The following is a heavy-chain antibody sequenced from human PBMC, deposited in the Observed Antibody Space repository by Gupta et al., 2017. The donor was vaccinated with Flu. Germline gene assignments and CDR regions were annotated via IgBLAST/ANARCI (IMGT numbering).Heavy chain of an antibody. CDR2: TSASSDYT. D-gene: IGHD1-26*01. CDR1: GFTFSDYA. Sequence: EVQLLESGGGLEQPGGSLTLSCAASGFTFSDYAMRWGRQAPGKGLEWVSITSASSDYTDYADSVKGRFTVSRDNSKSTLYMQMNSLRAGDTALYYCAKDSGSVGAREVITSWGQGIQVTVSS. V-gene: IGHV3-23*01. CDR3: AKDSGSVGAREVITS. J-gene: IGHJ4*02.